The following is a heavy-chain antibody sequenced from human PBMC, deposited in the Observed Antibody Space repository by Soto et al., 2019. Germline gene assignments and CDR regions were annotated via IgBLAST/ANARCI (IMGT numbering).Heavy chain of an antibody. CDR2: IKQDGSEK. D-gene: IGHD3-22*01. J-gene: IGHJ4*02. Sequence: EVQLLESGGGLVEPGGSLRLSCAASGFTFSSYWMSWVRQAPGKGLEWVANIKQDGSEKYYVESVKGRFTTSRDNAKKSLYLQMNSLRAEDTAVYYCARDRSKYYDSSGPLKYWGQGTLVTVSS. V-gene: IGHV3-7*01. CDR1: GFTFSSYW. CDR3: ARDRSKYYDSSGPLKY.